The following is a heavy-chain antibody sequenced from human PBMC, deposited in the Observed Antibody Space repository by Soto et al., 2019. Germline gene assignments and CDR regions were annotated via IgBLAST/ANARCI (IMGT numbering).Heavy chain of an antibody. J-gene: IGHJ4*02. CDR3: AGYTNNWNHEDYFDY. Sequence: QVQLQESGPGLVKPSETLSLTCTVSGGSVSSGSYYRSWIRQPPGKGQEWIGYIYYSGSTKYNPYLKSQDTISLDTSYNQFSLKLSSVTAADPAVYYCAGYTNNWNHEDYFDYWSQGTLVTVSS. V-gene: IGHV4-61*01. CDR2: IYYSGST. CDR1: GGSVSSGSYY. D-gene: IGHD1-20*01.